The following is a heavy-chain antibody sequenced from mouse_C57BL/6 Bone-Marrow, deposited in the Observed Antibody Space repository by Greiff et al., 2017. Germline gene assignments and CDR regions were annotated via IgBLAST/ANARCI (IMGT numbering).Heavy chain of an antibody. CDR1: GFTFSSYA. CDR3: ARDPLFITTVVAREYFDV. V-gene: IGHV5-4*01. CDR2: ISDGGSYN. D-gene: IGHD1-1*01. J-gene: IGHJ1*03. Sequence: EVQGVESGGGLVKPGGSLKLSCAASGFTFSSYAMSWVRQTPEKRLEWVATISDGGSYNYYPDNVQGRFTISRDNAKNNLYLQMSHLKSEDTAMYYCARDPLFITTVVAREYFDVWGTGTTVTVSS.